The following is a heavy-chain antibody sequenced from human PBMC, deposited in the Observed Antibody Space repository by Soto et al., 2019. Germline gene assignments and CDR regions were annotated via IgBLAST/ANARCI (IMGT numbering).Heavy chain of an antibody. CDR3: ARAWYYYDSSGYPDALDL. J-gene: IGHJ3*01. Sequence: ASVKVSCKASGYTFTSYGISWVRQAPGQGLEWMGWISAYNGNTNYAQKLQGRVTMTTDASTSTAYMELRSLRSDDTAVYYCARAWYYYDSSGYPDALDLWGQGTMVTVSS. CDR2: ISAYNGNT. V-gene: IGHV1-18*01. D-gene: IGHD3-22*01. CDR1: GYTFTSYG.